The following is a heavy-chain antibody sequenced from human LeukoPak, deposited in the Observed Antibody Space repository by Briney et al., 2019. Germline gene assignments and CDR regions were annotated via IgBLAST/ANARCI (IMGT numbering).Heavy chain of an antibody. CDR3: ARKTDSGGQGDY. CDR2: IYSGGDT. Sequence: GGSLRLSCAASGFTVSRNYMSWVRQAPGKGLECVSVIYSGGDTYYTDSVKGRFTISRDNSKNTLYLQMNSLGAEDTAVYYCARKTDSGGQGDYWGPGTLVTVSS. CDR1: GFTVSRNY. V-gene: IGHV3-66*01. D-gene: IGHD3-22*01. J-gene: IGHJ4*02.